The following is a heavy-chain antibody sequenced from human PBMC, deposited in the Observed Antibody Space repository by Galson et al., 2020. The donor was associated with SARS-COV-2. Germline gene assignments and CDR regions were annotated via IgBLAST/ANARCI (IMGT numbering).Heavy chain of an antibody. CDR2: ISYDGSNK. CDR3: ASSLLWFGEPPFF. D-gene: IGHD3-10*01. CDR1: GFTFSSYA. Sequence: GESLNISCAASGFTFSSYAMHWVRQAPGKGLEWVAVISYDGSNKYYADSVKGRFTISRDNSKNTLYLQMNSLRAEDTAVYYCASSLLWFGEPPFFWGQGTLVTVSS. V-gene: IGHV3-30*01. J-gene: IGHJ4*02.